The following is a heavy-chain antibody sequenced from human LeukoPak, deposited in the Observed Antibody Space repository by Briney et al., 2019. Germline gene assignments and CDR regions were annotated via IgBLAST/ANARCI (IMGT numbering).Heavy chain of an antibody. CDR1: GYTFTGYY. CDR2: INPNSGGT. V-gene: IGHV1-2*02. CDR3: ARDPAAAGTPYYGMDV. Sequence: ASVKVSCKASGYTFTGYYMHWVRQAPGQGLAWMGWINPNSGGTNYAQKFQGRVTMTRDTSISTAYMELSRLRSDDTAVYYCARDPAAAGTPYYGMDVWGQGTTVTVSS. D-gene: IGHD6-13*01. J-gene: IGHJ6*02.